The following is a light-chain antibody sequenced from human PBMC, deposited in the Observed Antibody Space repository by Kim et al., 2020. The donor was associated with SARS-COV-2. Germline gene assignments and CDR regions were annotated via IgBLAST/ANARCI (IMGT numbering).Light chain of an antibody. J-gene: IGLJ1*01. CDR3: QAYDNNLGGFV. Sequence: RVNITCTGGGSNIGADYGIHWYRQLPKTAPRVLIYLDRNRPSGVPDRFSASESGTSASLAITGLQAEDEADYYCQAYDNNLGGFVFGSGTKVTVL. CDR2: LDR. V-gene: IGLV1-40*01. CDR1: GSNIGADYG.